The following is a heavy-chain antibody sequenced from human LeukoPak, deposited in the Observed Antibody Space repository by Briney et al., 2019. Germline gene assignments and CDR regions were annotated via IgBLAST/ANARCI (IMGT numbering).Heavy chain of an antibody. CDR2: IKADGSGT. CDR1: GFTIGTYD. Sequence: GGALRLSCAASGFTIGTYDMYWVRQGPGRGLEWVCVIKADGSGTFYADSVRGRFTTSRDNSKYSLYLQMSSLTSEDTALYYCATWAFYHNLDVWGQGTTVIVSS. D-gene: IGHD2/OR15-2a*01. V-gene: IGHV3-43*02. J-gene: IGHJ6*02. CDR3: ATWAFYHNLDV.